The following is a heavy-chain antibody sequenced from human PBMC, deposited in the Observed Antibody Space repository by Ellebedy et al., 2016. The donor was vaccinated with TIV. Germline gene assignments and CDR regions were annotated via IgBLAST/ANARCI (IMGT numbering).Heavy chain of an antibody. CDR3: ARGHPQHFYDTTIK. Sequence: GESLKISXAASGFSFNFYALHWVRQAPGKGLEWVSFISYDESDKYYADAVKGRFTISRDNSINTLYLQMSDLKPADTAVYYCARGHPQHFYDTTIKWGRGTLVTVSS. J-gene: IGHJ4*02. CDR1: GFSFNFYA. D-gene: IGHD3-22*01. V-gene: IGHV3-30*04. CDR2: ISYDESDK.